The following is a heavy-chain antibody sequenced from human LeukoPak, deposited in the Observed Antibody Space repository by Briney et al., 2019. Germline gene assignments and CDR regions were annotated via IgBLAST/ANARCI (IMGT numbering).Heavy chain of an antibody. CDR3: AKDITNVIAARRGGGFDY. CDR2: ISWNSGSI. CDR1: GFTFDDYA. Sequence: GGSLRLSCAASGFTFDDYAMHWVRQAPGKGLEWVSGISWNSGSIGYADSVKGRFTISRDNAKNSLYLQMNSLRAEDTALYYCAKDITNVIAARRGGGFDYWGQGTLVTVSS. V-gene: IGHV3-9*01. J-gene: IGHJ4*02. D-gene: IGHD6-6*01.